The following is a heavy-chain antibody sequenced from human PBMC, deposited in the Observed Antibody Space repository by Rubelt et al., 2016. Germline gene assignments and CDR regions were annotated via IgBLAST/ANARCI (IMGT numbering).Heavy chain of an antibody. CDR3: AREIIAAAGFDY. CDR1: GYTFTSYL. D-gene: IGHD6-25*01. CDR2: INPKGGNT. J-gene: IGHJ4*02. Sequence: QVQLVQSGAEVKKPGASVKVSCQAYGYTFTSYLMVWVRQAPGQGLECLGTINPKGGNTHYGQNFQGRVSIPRDTATSTVYMELSSLRSEDTAVYYCAREIIAAAGFDYWGQGTLVTVSS. V-gene: IGHV1-46*01.